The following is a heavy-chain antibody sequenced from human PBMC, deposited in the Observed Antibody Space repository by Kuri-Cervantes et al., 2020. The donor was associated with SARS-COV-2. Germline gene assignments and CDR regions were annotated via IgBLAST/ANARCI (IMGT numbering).Heavy chain of an antibody. CDR1: GFTFSSYS. CDR2: ISSSSSYI. D-gene: IGHD3-3*02. CDR3: ARTFMGYYYYMDV. Sequence: GGSLRLSCAASGFTFSSYSMNWVRQAPGKGLEWVSSISSSSSYIYHADSVKGRFTISRDNAKNSLYLQMNSLRAEDTAVYYCARTFMGYYYYMDVWGKGTTVTVSS. V-gene: IGHV3-21*01. J-gene: IGHJ6*03.